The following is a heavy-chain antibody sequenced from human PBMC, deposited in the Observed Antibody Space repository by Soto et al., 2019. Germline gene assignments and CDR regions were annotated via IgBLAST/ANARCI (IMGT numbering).Heavy chain of an antibody. J-gene: IGHJ5*02. Sequence: PGGSLGLACAASGFTFRIFSMNWVRQAPGKGLEWVSTISSNSAYIYYRDALRGRFTISRDNAKNSLHLQMNSLRAEDTAVYYCTRDASRDSSARGWFDPWGQGTLVPSPQ. CDR3: TRDASRDSSARGWFDP. D-gene: IGHD6-13*01. CDR2: ISSNSAYI. V-gene: IGHV3-21*01. CDR1: GFTFRIFS.